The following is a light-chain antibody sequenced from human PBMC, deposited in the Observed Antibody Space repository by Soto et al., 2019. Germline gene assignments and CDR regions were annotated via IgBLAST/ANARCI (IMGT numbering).Light chain of an antibody. CDR2: AAS. CDR1: QTISSY. V-gene: IGKV1-39*01. J-gene: IGKJ2*01. CDR3: QQSYNTPQYT. Sequence: DIQMTQSPSSLSASVGDRVTITCRASQTISSYLNWYQQKPGKAPKLLIYAASSLQSGVPSRFSGRGSGIDFTLTISSLQPEAFAIYYCQQSYNTPQYTFGQGTELEIK.